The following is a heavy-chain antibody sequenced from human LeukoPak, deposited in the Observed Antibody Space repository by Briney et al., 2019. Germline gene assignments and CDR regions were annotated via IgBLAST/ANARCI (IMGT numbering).Heavy chain of an antibody. Sequence: PGGSLRLSCAASGLTFSSSAMSWVRQAPGKGLEWVSAISGSGGSTYYADSVKGRFTISRDNSKNTLYLQMNSLRAEDTAVYYCAKDLGYCSSTSCYSAFDIWGQGTMVTVSS. CDR2: ISGSGGST. CDR1: GLTFSSSA. CDR3: AKDLGYCSSTSCYSAFDI. D-gene: IGHD2-2*01. V-gene: IGHV3-23*01. J-gene: IGHJ3*02.